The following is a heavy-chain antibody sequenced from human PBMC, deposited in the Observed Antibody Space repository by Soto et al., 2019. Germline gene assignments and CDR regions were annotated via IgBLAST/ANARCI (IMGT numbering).Heavy chain of an antibody. CDR2: IYYSGST. D-gene: IGHD5-12*01. V-gene: IGHV4-30-4*01. J-gene: IGHJ5*02. CDR1: GGSISSGDYY. CDR3: ARAGVATIYPGNNWFDP. Sequence: QVQLQESGPGLVKPSQTLSLTCTVSGGSISSGDYYWSWIRQPPGKGLEWIGYIYYSGSTYYNPSLKIRVTISVDTSKHQFSLNLSSVTAADTAMYYCARAGVATIYPGNNWFDPWGQGTLVTVSS.